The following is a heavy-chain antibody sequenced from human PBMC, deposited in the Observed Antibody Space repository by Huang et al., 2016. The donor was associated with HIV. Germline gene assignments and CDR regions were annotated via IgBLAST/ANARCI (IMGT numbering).Heavy chain of an antibody. Sequence: QVQLVQSGAEVKKPGSSVKVSCKASGGSFRNFAIGWVRQSPGRGLEGVGGNIPTLRTANYAQKFQGRVTSIADESTSTAYMELSSLRSEDTAVYYCATVDYYDTSGPQRGYFDNWGQGTLVTVSS. CDR1: GGSFRNFA. V-gene: IGHV1-69*01. J-gene: IGHJ4*02. CDR2: NIPTLRTA. CDR3: ATVDYYDTSGPQRGYFDN. D-gene: IGHD3-22*01.